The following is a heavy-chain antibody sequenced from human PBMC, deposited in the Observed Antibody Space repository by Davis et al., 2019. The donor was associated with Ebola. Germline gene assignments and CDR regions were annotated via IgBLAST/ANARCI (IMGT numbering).Heavy chain of an antibody. V-gene: IGHV5-51*01. J-gene: IGHJ3*02. D-gene: IGHD2-8*02. CDR3: ASLRRTITGMDDAFDI. CDR2: IYPGDSES. CDR1: GYSFSTYW. Sequence: GESLKISCKGSGYSFSTYWIGWVRQMPGKGLEWMGIIYPGDSESRYSPSFQGQVTISADKSIKTAFLQWSSLKASDTALYYCASLRRTITGMDDAFDIWGQGTMVTVSS.